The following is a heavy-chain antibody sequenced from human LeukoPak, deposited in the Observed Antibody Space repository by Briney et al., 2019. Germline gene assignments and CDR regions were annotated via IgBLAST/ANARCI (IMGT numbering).Heavy chain of an antibody. CDR1: GGSISSYY. CDR3: ARGGADWYFDL. CDR2: IYHSGST. Sequence: SETLSLTCTVSGGSISSYYWSWIRQPPGKGLEWIGYIYHSGSTYYNPSLKSRVTISVDRSKNQFSLKLSSVTAADTAVYYCARGGADWYFDLWGRGTLVTVSS. V-gene: IGHV4-59*12. D-gene: IGHD4/OR15-4a*01. J-gene: IGHJ2*01.